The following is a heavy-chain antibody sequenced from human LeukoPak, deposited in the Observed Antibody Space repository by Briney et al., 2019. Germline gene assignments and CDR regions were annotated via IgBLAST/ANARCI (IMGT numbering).Heavy chain of an antibody. Sequence: VSVKVSCKASGYTFTGYYMHWVRQAPGQGLEWMGWINPNSGGTNYAQKFQGRVTMTRDTSISTAYMELSRLRSDDTAVYYCARDRGISRDLFDYWGQGTLVTVSS. J-gene: IGHJ4*02. CDR3: ARDRGISRDLFDY. CDR1: GYTFTGYY. V-gene: IGHV1-2*02. CDR2: INPNSGGT. D-gene: IGHD6-13*01.